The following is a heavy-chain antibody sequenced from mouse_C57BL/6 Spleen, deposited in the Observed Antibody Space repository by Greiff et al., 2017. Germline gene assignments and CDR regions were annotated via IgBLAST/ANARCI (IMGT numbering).Heavy chain of an antibody. CDR3: ARFGAFYDYDDYAMDY. J-gene: IGHJ4*01. Sequence: QVQLKQPGAELVKPGASVKMSCKASGYTFTSYWITWVKQRPGQGLEWIGDIYPGSGSTNYNEKFKSKATLTVDTSSSTAYMQLSSLTSEDSAVYYCARFGAFYDYDDYAMDYWGQGTSVTVSS. V-gene: IGHV1-55*01. CDR2: IYPGSGST. D-gene: IGHD2-4*01. CDR1: GYTFTSYW.